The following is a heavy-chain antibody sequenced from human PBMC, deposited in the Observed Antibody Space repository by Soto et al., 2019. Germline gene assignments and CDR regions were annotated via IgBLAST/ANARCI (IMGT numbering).Heavy chain of an antibody. Sequence: TSETLSLTCTVSGGSISSYYWSWIRQPPGKGLEWIGYIYYSGSTNYNPSLKSRVTISVDTSKNQFSLKLSSVTAADTAVYYCARALFGSSWHDLYYFDYWGQGTLVTVSS. CDR2: IYYSGST. D-gene: IGHD6-13*01. J-gene: IGHJ4*02. CDR1: GGSISSYY. CDR3: ARALFGSSWHDLYYFDY. V-gene: IGHV4-59*01.